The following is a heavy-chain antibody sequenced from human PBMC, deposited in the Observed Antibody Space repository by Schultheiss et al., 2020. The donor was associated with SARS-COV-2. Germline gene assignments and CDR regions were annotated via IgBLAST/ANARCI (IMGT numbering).Heavy chain of an antibody. CDR3: ATRSTVVTPGAFDYWYFDL. D-gene: IGHD4-23*01. CDR2: INPSGGST. Sequence: ASVKVSCKTFGYTFNTYGISWVRQAPGQGLEWMGIINPSGGSTSYAQKFQGRVTMTRDTSTSTVYMELSSLRSEDTAVYYCATRSTVVTPGAFDYWYFDLWGRGTLVTVSS. V-gene: IGHV1-46*02. CDR1: GYTFNTYG. J-gene: IGHJ2*01.